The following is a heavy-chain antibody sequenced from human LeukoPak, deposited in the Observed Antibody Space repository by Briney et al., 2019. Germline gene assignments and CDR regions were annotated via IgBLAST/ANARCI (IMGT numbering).Heavy chain of an antibody. CDR1: GGSISSYY. V-gene: IGHV4-59*01. D-gene: IGHD3-10*01. Sequence: SETLSLTCTVSGGSISSYYWSWLRQPPGKGLEWIGYIYYSGSTNYNPSLKSQVTISVDTSKNQFSLKLSSVSAADTAVYYCARDNSHYYGSGSSNWFDPWGQGTLVTVSS. CDR3: ARDNSHYYGSGSSNWFDP. CDR2: IYYSGST. J-gene: IGHJ5*02.